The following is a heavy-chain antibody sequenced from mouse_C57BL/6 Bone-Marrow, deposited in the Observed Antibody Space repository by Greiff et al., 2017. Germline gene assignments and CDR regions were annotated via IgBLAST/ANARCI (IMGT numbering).Heavy chain of an antibody. J-gene: IGHJ1*03. V-gene: IGHV5-15*01. CDR1: GFTFSDYG. D-gene: IGHD1-1*01. CDR2: ISNLAYSI. CDR3: PRRAYGSRYWYFDV. Sequence: EVQLQQSGGGLVQPGGSLKLSCAASGFTFSDYGMAWVRQAPRKGPEWVAFISNLAYSIYYADTVAGRFTISRENAKNTLYLEMSSLRSEDTAMYYCPRRAYGSRYWYFDVWGTGTTVTVSS.